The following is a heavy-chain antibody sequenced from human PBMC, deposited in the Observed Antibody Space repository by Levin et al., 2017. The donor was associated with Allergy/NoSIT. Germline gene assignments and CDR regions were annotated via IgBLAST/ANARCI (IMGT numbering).Heavy chain of an antibody. V-gene: IGHV3-48*03. Sequence: GESLKISCAASGFTFSSYEMHWVRQAPGKGLEWVSYISSSGGTLYYADSVKGRFTISRDNAKNSLYLQMNSLRAEDTAVYYCARDAEPAAMKPFDNWGQGTLVTVSS. CDR2: ISSSGGTL. CDR1: GFTFSSYE. CDR3: ARDAEPAAMKPFDN. D-gene: IGHD2-2*01. J-gene: IGHJ4*02.